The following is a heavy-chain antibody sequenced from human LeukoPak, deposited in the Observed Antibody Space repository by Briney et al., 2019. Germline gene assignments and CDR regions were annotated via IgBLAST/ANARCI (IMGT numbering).Heavy chain of an antibody. CDR2: IDYSGGST. CDR1: GFTLSSYE. Sequence: GGSLRLSCTASGFTLSSYEMSWIRQAPGKGLEWVSSIDYSGGSTYYADSVKGRFTISRDNSKNTLYLQLNSLRGDDTAVYYCAKAGAVVVVAAKYFDYWGQGTLVTVSS. J-gene: IGHJ4*02. D-gene: IGHD2-15*01. CDR3: AKAGAVVVVAAKYFDY. V-gene: IGHV3-23*01.